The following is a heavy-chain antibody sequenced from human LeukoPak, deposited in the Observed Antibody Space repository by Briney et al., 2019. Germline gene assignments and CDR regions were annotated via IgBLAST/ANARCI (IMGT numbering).Heavy chain of an antibody. J-gene: IGHJ4*02. D-gene: IGHD6-19*01. V-gene: IGHV3-48*03. Sequence: HPGGPWSFSGEAPGFTFSGYEMNWVRKAPGKGWDGVHNIRGSGSTIYYADSVKGRFTISRDNAKNSLYLQMNSLRAEDTAVYYCARGGRAQLAVAGTHNIDYWGQGTLVTVSS. CDR1: GFTFSGYE. CDR2: IRGSGSTI. CDR3: ARGGRAQLAVAGTHNIDY.